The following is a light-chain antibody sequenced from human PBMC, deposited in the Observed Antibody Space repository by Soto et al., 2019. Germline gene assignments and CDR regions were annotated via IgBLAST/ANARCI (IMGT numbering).Light chain of an antibody. CDR3: QQHCYSPFT. J-gene: IGKJ3*01. CDR2: ETS. CDR1: QSVSSSH. Sequence: EIVLTQSPDTLSLSPGERATLSCRASQSVSSSHLAWYQQKPGQAPRLLMYETSNRATGIPDRFSGSGSGTDFTLTISRLEPEDFAVYYCQQHCYSPFTFGPGTNVDVK. V-gene: IGKV3-20*01.